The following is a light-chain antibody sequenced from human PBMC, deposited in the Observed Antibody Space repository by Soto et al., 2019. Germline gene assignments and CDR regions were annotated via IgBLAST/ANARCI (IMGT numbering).Light chain of an antibody. CDR1: QSVSRTY. CDR3: QQYSKWPIT. Sequence: EIVLTQSPGTLSLSPGERATLSCRASQSVSRTYLAWYQQKPGQPPRLLIYGISTRATGIPARFSGSGSGTEFSLTISSLQSEDFAVYYCQQYSKWPITFGQGTRLEIK. J-gene: IGKJ5*01. V-gene: IGKV3-15*01. CDR2: GIS.